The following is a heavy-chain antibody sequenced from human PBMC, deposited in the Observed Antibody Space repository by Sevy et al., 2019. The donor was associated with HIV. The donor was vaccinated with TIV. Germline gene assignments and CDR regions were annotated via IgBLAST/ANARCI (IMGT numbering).Heavy chain of an antibody. Sequence: GGSLRLSCAASGFTFSSFGMNWVRQAPGKGLEWISYISHSTNTRLYAASVTGRFSISRANARNSLYLQMNSLRAEDTAVYYCARESYFYDTTTFPENDYWGRGTLVTVSS. D-gene: IGHD3-22*01. CDR1: GFTFSSFG. CDR3: ARESYFYDTTTFPENDY. J-gene: IGHJ4*02. CDR2: ISHSTNTR. V-gene: IGHV3-48*01.